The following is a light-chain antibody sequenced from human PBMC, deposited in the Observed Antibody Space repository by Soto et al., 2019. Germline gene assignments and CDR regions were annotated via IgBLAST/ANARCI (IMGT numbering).Light chain of an antibody. CDR3: QQYNNWPWT. J-gene: IGKJ1*01. CDR2: GAS. Sequence: EIVMTQSPATLSVSPGERATLSCRARQSVSSDLAWYHQKPGKAPRLLIYGASTRATGIPARFSGSGSGTEFTLTISSLQSEDFAVYYCQQYNNWPWTFGQGTKVDIK. V-gene: IGKV3-15*01. CDR1: QSVSSD.